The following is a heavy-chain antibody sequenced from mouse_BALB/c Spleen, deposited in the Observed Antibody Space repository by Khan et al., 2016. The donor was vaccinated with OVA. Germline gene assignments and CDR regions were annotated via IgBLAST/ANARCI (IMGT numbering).Heavy chain of an antibody. CDR1: GYTFTSNT. J-gene: IGHJ4*01. CDR3: ARRTTVYAMDY. CDR2: INPSSGFT. Sequence: QVQLQQSGAELARPGASVKMSCKASGYTFTSNTMHWVKQRPGQGLEWIGYINPSSGFTSFNQKFKDKATLTADKSSSTAYMQLSSLTSEDSAVFYCARRTTVYAMDYWGQGTSVTVSS. D-gene: IGHD1-1*01. V-gene: IGHV1-4*01.